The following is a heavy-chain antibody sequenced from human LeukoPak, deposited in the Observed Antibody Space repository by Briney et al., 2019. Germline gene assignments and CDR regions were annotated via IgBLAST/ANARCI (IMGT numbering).Heavy chain of an antibody. CDR2: IYYSGST. V-gene: IGHV4-39*01. CDR3: ARGPRDWPFDY. CDR1: GGSISSSSYY. D-gene: IGHD3/OR15-3a*01. J-gene: IGHJ4*02. Sequence: SVTLSLTCTVSGGSISSSSYYWGWIRQPPGKGLEWIGSIYYSGSTYYNPSLKSRVTISVDTSKNQFSLKLSSVTAADTAVYYCARGPRDWPFDYWGQGTLVTVSS.